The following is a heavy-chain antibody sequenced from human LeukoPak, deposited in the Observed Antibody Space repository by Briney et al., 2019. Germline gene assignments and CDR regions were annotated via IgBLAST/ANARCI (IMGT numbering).Heavy chain of an antibody. D-gene: IGHD2-21*02. Sequence: GESLKISCKGSGYSFTSYWIGWVRQMPGKGLEWMGIIYPGDSDIGYSPSFQGQVTISADKSISTAYLQWSSLKASDTAMYYCARLGTYCGGDCYSGQLDYWGQGTLVTVSS. CDR3: ARLGTYCGGDCYSGQLDY. J-gene: IGHJ4*02. CDR2: IYPGDSDI. V-gene: IGHV5-51*01. CDR1: GYSFTSYW.